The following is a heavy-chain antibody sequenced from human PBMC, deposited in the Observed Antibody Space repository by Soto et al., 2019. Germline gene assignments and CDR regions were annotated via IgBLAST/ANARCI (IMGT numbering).Heavy chain of an antibody. V-gene: IGHV1-18*01. CDR1: GFTFNIYG. CDR2: VTAYDGRT. CDR3: ARQETSTRTGADY. Sequence: GASVKVSCKTSGFTFNIYGISWVRQAPGQGLEWMGWVTAYDGRTIYAQTFQGRVTMTTDTSTTTAYMELTSLRYDDTAVYYCARQETSTRTGADYWGQGTLVTVSS. D-gene: IGHD1-1*01. J-gene: IGHJ4*02.